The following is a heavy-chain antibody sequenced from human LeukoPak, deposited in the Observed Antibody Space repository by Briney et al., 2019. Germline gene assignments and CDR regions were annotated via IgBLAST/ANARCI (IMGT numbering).Heavy chain of an antibody. CDR1: GGSISSSSYY. CDR3: ARAEERITMIVVVITTSYYFDY. Sequence: SETLSLTCTVSGGSISSSSYYWGWIRQPPGKGLEGIGSIYYSGSTYYNPSLKSRVTISVDTSKNQFSLKLSSVTAADTAVYYCARAEERITMIVVVITTSYYFDYWGQGTLVTVSS. D-gene: IGHD3-22*01. V-gene: IGHV4-39*01. CDR2: IYYSGST. J-gene: IGHJ4*02.